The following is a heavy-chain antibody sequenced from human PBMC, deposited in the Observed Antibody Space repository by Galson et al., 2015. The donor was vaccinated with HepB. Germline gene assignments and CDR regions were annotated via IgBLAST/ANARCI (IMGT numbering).Heavy chain of an antibody. D-gene: IGHD6-13*01. V-gene: IGHV3-53*04. J-gene: IGHJ3*02. CDR1: GFTVSSNY. Sequence: SLRLSCAASGFTVSSNYMSWVRQAPGKGLEWVSVIYSGGSTYYADSVKGRFTISRHNSKNTLYLQMNSLRAEDTAVYYCAKGNSSSWPAGVFDIWGQGTMVTVSS. CDR3: AKGNSSSWPAGVFDI. CDR2: IYSGGST.